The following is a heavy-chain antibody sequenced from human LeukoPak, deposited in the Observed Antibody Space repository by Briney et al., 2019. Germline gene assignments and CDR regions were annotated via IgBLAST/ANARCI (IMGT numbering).Heavy chain of an antibody. D-gene: IGHD3-22*01. CDR3: ARVRHYYDSSGYSYYFDY. Sequence: GGSLRLSCAASGFTFTSYWMTWVRQAPGKGLEWVAHIKQDGSEKYYVDSVKGRFTISRDNAKNSPYLQMNSLRAEDTAVYYCARVRHYYDSSGYSYYFDYWGQGTLVTVSS. J-gene: IGHJ4*02. V-gene: IGHV3-7*01. CDR2: IKQDGSEK. CDR1: GFTFTSYW.